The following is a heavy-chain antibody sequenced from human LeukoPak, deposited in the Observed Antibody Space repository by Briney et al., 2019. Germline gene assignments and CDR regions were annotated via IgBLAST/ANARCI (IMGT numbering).Heavy chain of an antibody. Sequence: GGSLRLSCAASGFTFNSYAMHWVRQAPGKGLEWVAVISYDGSNKYFADSVRGRFTISRDNSKNTLYLQMNSLRVEDTAVYYCAREPLVWDQGTLVTVSS. V-gene: IGHV3-30-3*01. CDR3: AREPLV. CDR1: GFTFNSYA. CDR2: ISYDGSNK. J-gene: IGHJ4*02. D-gene: IGHD6-6*01.